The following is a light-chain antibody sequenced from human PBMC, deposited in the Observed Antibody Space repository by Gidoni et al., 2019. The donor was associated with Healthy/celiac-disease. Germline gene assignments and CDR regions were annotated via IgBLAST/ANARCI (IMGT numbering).Light chain of an antibody. J-gene: IGKJ5*01. CDR1: QSLLHSNGYNY. V-gene: IGKV2-28*01. Sequence: DMVMTQSPLSLPVTPGEPASISCRSSQSLLHSNGYNYLDWYLQKPGQSPQLLIYLGSNRASGVPDRFSGSGSGTDFTLKISRVEAEDVGVYYCMQALQTPPTFXQXTRLEIK. CDR3: MQALQTPPT. CDR2: LGS.